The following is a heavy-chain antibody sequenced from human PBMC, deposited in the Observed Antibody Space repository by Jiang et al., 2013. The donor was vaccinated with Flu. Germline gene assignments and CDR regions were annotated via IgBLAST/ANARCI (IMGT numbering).Heavy chain of an antibody. Sequence: GAEVKKPGSSVKVSCKASGGTFSSYAISWVRQAPGQGLEWMGGIIPIFGIANYAQKFQGRVTITADESTSTAYMELSSLRSEDTAVYYCARDARSTVTDNWFDPWGQGTLVTVSS. V-gene: IGHV1-69*01. J-gene: IGHJ5*02. CDR3: ARDARSTVTDNWFDP. CDR1: GGTFSSYA. CDR2: IIPIFGIA. D-gene: IGHD4-17*01.